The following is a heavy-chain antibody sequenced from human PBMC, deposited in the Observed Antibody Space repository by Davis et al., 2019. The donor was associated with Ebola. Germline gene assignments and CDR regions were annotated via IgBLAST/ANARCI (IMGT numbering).Heavy chain of an antibody. J-gene: IGHJ6*02. V-gene: IGHV3-30*03. CDR3: ARDPTASIAARYYYYYGMDV. CDR2: ISYDGSNK. Sequence: GGSLRLSCAASGFTFSSYGMHWVRQAPGKGLEWVAVISYDGSNKYYADSVKGRFTISRDNSKNSLYLQMNSLRDEDTAVYYCARDPTASIAARYYYYYGMDVWGQGTTVTVSS. D-gene: IGHD6-6*01. CDR1: GFTFSSYG.